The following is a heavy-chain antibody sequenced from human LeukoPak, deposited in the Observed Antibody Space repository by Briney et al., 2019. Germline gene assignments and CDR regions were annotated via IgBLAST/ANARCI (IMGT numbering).Heavy chain of an antibody. CDR2: IRFGGGTM. CDR1: GFTSSTYS. Sequence: HPGGSLRLSCAASGFTSSTYSVNWVRQAPGKGLEWVSYIRFGGGTMYYADSVKGRFTISRDDAQNSMRLQMNSLRADDTAVYYCGRVSRATGYYYVEFWGQGTLVTVSS. V-gene: IGHV3-48*04. J-gene: IGHJ4*02. CDR3: GRVSRATGYYYVEF. D-gene: IGHD3-9*01.